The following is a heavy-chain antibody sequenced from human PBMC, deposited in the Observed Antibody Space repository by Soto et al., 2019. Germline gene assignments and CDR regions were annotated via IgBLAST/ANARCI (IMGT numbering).Heavy chain of an antibody. V-gene: IGHV1-69*13. J-gene: IGHJ6*02. CDR3: ARDIPIAVAGNIRDYYYGMDV. Sequence: ASVKVSCTASGGTFSSYAISWVRQAPGQGLEWMGGIIPIFGTANYAQKCQGRVTITADESTSTAYMELSSLRSEDTAVYYCARDIPIAVAGNIRDYYYGMDVWGQGTTVTVSS. CDR2: IIPIFGTA. CDR1: GGTFSSYA. D-gene: IGHD6-19*01.